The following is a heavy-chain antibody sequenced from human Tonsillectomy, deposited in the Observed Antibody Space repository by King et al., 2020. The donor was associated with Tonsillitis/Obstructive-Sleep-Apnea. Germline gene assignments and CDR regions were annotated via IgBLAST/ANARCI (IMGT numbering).Heavy chain of an antibody. Sequence: VQLVESGGGLVQPGRSLRLSCAASGFTFDNYAMHWVRQAPGKGLEWVSGISWNSGSIDYADSVKGRFIISRDNAKNSLHLQMNSLRAEDTALYYCAKGQLVVPDAILRDDAFDIWGQGTMVTVSS. CDR2: ISWNSGSI. D-gene: IGHD2-2*01. CDR1: GFTFDNYA. J-gene: IGHJ3*02. CDR3: AKGQLVVPDAILRDDAFDI. V-gene: IGHV3-9*01.